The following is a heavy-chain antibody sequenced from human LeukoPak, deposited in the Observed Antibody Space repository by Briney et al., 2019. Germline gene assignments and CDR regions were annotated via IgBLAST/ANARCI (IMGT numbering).Heavy chain of an antibody. CDR3: ARGGPYWFGELYWFDP. Sequence: GGSLRLSCAASGFTFSSYAMHWVRQAPGKGLEWVAVISYDGSNKYYADSVKGRFTISRDNSKNTLYLQMNSLRAEDTAVYYCARGGPYWFGELYWFDPWGQGTLVTVSS. D-gene: IGHD3-10*01. V-gene: IGHV3-30*04. CDR2: ISYDGSNK. CDR1: GFTFSSYA. J-gene: IGHJ5*02.